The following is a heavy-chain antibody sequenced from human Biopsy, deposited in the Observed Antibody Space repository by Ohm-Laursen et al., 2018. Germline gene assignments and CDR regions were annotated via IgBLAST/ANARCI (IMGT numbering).Heavy chain of an antibody. V-gene: IGHV3-23*01. D-gene: IGHD6-19*01. J-gene: IGHJ5*01. CDR3: AREQPALSGGGSWFDS. CDR2: INHSGRDT. CDR1: GFTFSSNV. Sequence: SLRLSCAASGFTFSSNVMSWVRQAPGRGLEWVSTINHSGRDTYYADSVKGRFTISRDNFQNTLYLQMNGLRADDTAVYFCAREQPALSGGGSWFDSWGQGTLVIVSS.